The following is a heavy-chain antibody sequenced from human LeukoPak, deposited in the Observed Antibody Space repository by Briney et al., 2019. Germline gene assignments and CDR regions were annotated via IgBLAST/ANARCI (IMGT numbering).Heavy chain of an antibody. CDR1: GGSISSSSYY. D-gene: IGHD4-17*01. CDR2: IYYSGST. J-gene: IGHJ3*02. CDR3: ARGPSGDYWRPFDI. V-gene: IGHV4-39*01. Sequence: SETLSLTCTVSGGSISSSSYYWGWIRQPPGKGLEWIGSIYYSGSTYYNPSLKSRVTISVDTSKNQFSLKLSSVTAADTAVYYCARGPSGDYWRPFDIWGQGTMVTVSS.